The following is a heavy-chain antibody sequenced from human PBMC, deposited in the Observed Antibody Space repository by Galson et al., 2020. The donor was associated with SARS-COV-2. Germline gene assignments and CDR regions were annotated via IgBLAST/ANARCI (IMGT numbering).Heavy chain of an antibody. CDR2: IDWDDDK. Sequence: SGPTLAKPTQTLTLTCTFSGFSLSTSGMCVSWIRQPPGKALEWLARIDWDDDKYYSTYLKTRLTISKDTSKNQVVLTMTNIDPVDTATYYCARMPAGVVALDYWGQGTLVTVSS. CDR3: ARMPAGVVALDY. J-gene: IGHJ4*02. V-gene: IGHV2-70*11. CDR1: GFSLSTSGMC. D-gene: IGHD2-15*01.